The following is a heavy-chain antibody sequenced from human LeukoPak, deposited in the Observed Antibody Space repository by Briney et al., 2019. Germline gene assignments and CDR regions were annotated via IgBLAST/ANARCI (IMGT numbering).Heavy chain of an antibody. D-gene: IGHD7-27*01. J-gene: IGHJ4*02. V-gene: IGHV3-33*01. CDR2: IWYDGSNK. CDR1: GFTFSSYG. Sequence: AGGSLRLSCAASGFTFSSYGMHWVRQAPGKGLEWVAVIWYDGSNKYYADSVKGRFTISRDNSKNTLYLQMNSLRAEDTAVYYCAGDLIPGDGDYWGQGTLVTVSS. CDR3: AGDLIPGDGDY.